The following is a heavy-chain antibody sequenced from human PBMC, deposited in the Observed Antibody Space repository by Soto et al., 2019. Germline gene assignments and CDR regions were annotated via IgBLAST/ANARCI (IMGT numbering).Heavy chain of an antibody. CDR2: ISYDGSNK. CDR1: GFTFSSYA. CDR3: ARDAYYYDSSGYSAGFGY. J-gene: IGHJ4*02. V-gene: IGHV3-30-3*01. Sequence: GGSLRLSCAASGFTFSSYAMHWVRQAPGKGLEWVAVISYDGSNKYYADSVKGRFTISRDNSKNTLYLQMNSLRAEDTAVYYCARDAYYYDSSGYSAGFGYWGQGTLVTV. D-gene: IGHD3-22*01.